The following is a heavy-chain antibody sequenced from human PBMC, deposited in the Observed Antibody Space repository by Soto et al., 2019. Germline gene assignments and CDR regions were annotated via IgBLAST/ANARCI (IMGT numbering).Heavy chain of an antibody. V-gene: IGHV3-23*01. CDR2: ILGSGART. D-gene: IGHD2-15*01. Sequence: EVQLLESGGGLVQPGGSLRLSCVASGFTFSSNAMTWVRQAPGKGLEWVSTILGSGARTYYADSVKGRFTISKDNSKNTLYLQLNSLGAEETAVYYCARDRGSCSGGSCLGNYYMDGWGKGTTVTVSS. CDR3: ARDRGSCSGGSCLGNYYMDG. J-gene: IGHJ6*03. CDR1: GFTFSSNA.